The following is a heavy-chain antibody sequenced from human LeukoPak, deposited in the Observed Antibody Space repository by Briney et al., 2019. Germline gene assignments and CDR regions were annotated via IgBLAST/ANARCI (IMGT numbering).Heavy chain of an antibody. J-gene: IGHJ4*02. CDR1: GYTFIDYY. CDR2: INVKSGPT. D-gene: IGHD6-19*01. V-gene: IGHV1-2*06. CDR3: ARVGRESSTGWLDY. Sequence: GASVKVSCKASGYTFIDYYFNWVRQAPGQGPEWMGRINVKSGPTDYAQKFQGRVTVTRDTSISTAYMELSSLRSDDTAVYYCARVGRESSTGWLDYWGQGTLVTVSS.